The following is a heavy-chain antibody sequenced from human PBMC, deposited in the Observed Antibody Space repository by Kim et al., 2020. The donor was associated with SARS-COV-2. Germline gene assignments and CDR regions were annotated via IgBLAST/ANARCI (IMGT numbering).Heavy chain of an antibody. J-gene: IGHJ6*02. D-gene: IGHD3-3*01. CDR2: MFHGGAK. CDR3: GRHQRDDFVGTEGDPYYYNALDV. Sequence: SETLSLTCTFSGGSMSDSGHFWGWIRQSPGKGLEWIGSMFHGGAKYYNPSLQSRVTFSVHLSKNEFSLRLSSVSATDTAIYYCGRHQRDDFVGTEGDPYYYNALDVWGPGTTVSVSS. V-gene: IGHV4-39*01. CDR1: GGSMSDSGHF.